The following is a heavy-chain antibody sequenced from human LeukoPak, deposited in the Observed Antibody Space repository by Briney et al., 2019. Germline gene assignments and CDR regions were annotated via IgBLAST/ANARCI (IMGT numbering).Heavy chain of an antibody. V-gene: IGHV3-21*04. CDR1: GFTFSSYS. CDR2: ISSSGSTI. J-gene: IGHJ4*02. D-gene: IGHD3-10*01. CDR3: AKSPASMVRGVNFDY. Sequence: GGSLRLSCAASGFTFSSYSMNWVRQAPGEGLEWVSSISSSGSTIYYADSVKGRFTISRDNAKNSLYLQMNSLRAEDTALYYCAKSPASMVRGVNFDYWGQGTLVTVSS.